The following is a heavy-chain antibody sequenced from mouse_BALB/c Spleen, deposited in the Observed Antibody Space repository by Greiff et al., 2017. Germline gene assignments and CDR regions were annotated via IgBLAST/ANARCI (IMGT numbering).Heavy chain of an antibody. V-gene: IGHV5-17*02. CDR2: ISSGSSTI. D-gene: IGHD2-4*01. CDR1: GFTFSSFG. J-gene: IGHJ3*01. Sequence: EVKLVESGGGLVQPGGSRKLSCAASGFTFSSFGMHWVRQAPEKGLEWVAYISSGSSTIYYADTVKGRFTISRDNPKNTLFLQMTSLRSEDTAMYYCARSGLMITTVAYWGQGTLVTVSA. CDR3: ARSGLMITTVAY.